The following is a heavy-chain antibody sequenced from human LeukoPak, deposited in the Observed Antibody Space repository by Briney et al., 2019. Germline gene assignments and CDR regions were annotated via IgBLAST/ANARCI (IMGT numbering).Heavy chain of an antibody. V-gene: IGHV1-18*01. Sequence: ASVKVSCKASGYTFTRNGINWVRQAPGQGLEWMGWISAYNGNTNYAQKFQGRVIMTTDTSASTAYMELRSLRSDDTALYYCARAYYDYIWGSYRPFDYWGQGTLVTVSS. D-gene: IGHD3-16*02. CDR1: GYTFTRNG. CDR3: ARAYYDYIWGSYRPFDY. CDR2: ISAYNGNT. J-gene: IGHJ4*02.